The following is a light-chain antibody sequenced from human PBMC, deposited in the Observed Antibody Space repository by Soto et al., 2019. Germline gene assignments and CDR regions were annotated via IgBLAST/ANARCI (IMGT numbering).Light chain of an antibody. V-gene: IGKV1-39*01. J-gene: IGKJ1*01. CDR3: QQSFGTTWT. CDR1: QPILTY. Sequence: DIQMTHSPSSLSASVSDTVTITCRASQPILTYLNWYQQKPGKAPRLLFYAAFSLKSGVPSRLSGGGSATDFTVNTTTLQRADFATYSCQQSFGTTWTFGRGTKVDIK. CDR2: AAF.